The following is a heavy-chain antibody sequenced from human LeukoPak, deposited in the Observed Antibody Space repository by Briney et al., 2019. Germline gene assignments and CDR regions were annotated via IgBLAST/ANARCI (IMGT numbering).Heavy chain of an antibody. CDR1: GYTFTGYY. Sequence: ASVTVSFKASGYTFTGYYMHWVRQAPGQGLEWMGWINPNSGGTNYAQKFQGRVTMTRDTSISTAYMELSRLRSDDTAVYYCASDDYGGNRFDYWGQGTLVTVSS. D-gene: IGHD4-23*01. V-gene: IGHV1-2*02. J-gene: IGHJ4*02. CDR3: ASDDYGGNRFDY. CDR2: INPNSGGT.